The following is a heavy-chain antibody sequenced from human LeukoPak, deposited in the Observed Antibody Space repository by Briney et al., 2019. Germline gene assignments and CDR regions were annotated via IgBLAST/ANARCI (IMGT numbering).Heavy chain of an antibody. D-gene: IGHD6-19*01. Sequence: GGTLRLSCAASGFTFSSYGMSWVRQAPGKGLEWVSAISGSGGSTYYADSVKGRFTISRDNSKNTLYLQMNSLRAEDTAVYYCAREMYSSGWYGSDYWGQGTLVTVSS. V-gene: IGHV3-23*01. CDR1: GFTFSSYG. CDR2: ISGSGGST. CDR3: AREMYSSGWYGSDY. J-gene: IGHJ4*02.